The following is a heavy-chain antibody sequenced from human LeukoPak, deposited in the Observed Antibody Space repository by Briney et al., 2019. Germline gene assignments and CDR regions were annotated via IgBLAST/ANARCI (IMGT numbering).Heavy chain of an antibody. CDR3: ARDRGTFLGMDV. CDR1: GFTFSNYD. V-gene: IGHV3-13*01. CDR2: IGTAGDT. D-gene: IGHD2/OR15-2a*01. Sequence: PGGSLRLSCAASGFTFSNYDMHWVRHATGKGLEWVSAIGTAGDTYYPGSVKGRFTISRENAKNSLYLQMNSLRAGDTAVYYCARDRGTFLGMDVWGQGTTVTVSS. J-gene: IGHJ6*02.